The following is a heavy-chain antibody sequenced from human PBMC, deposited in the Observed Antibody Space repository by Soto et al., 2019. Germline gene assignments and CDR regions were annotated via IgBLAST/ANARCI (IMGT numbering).Heavy chain of an antibody. D-gene: IGHD2-15*01. J-gene: IGHJ5*01. Sequence: ASVKVSCKASGYTFTSYGISWVRQAPGQGLEWMGWISAYNGNTNYAQKLQGRVTMTTDTSTSTAYMELRSLRSDDTAVYYCARTRDCSGGSFYIPSPNNNWFDFWGQGTLVTVFS. CDR1: GYTFTSYG. V-gene: IGHV1-18*01. CDR2: ISAYNGNT. CDR3: ARTRDCSGGSFYIPSPNNNWFDF.